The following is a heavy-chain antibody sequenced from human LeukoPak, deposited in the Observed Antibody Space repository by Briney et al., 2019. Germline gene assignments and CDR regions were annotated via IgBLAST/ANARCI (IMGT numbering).Heavy chain of an antibody. CDR1: GFTFSSYG. D-gene: IGHD2-2*02. V-gene: IGHV3-33*06. CDR2: IWYDGSNK. CDR3: AKENLPSEYRIRYYFDY. Sequence: PGGSLRLSCAASGFTFSSYGMHWVRQAPGKGLEWVAVIWYDGSNKYYADSVKGRFTISRDNSKNTLYLQMNSLGAEDTAVYYCAKENLPSEYRIRYYFDYWGQGTLVTVSS. J-gene: IGHJ4*02.